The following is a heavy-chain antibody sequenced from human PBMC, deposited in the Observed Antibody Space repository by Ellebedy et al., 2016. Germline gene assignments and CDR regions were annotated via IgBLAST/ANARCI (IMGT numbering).Heavy chain of an antibody. Sequence: GGSLRLSCAASGFTFTDYYMNWVRQAPGKGLEWVSFIGTSGNHINYADSVKGRFTISRDTAKNSLYLQMDSLRVEDTAVYYCARHCSAGKCWAGGVYYVMDVWGQGTTVTVSS. J-gene: IGHJ6*02. D-gene: IGHD2-15*01. CDR1: GFTFTDYY. V-gene: IGHV3-11*06. CDR3: ARHCSAGKCWAGGVYYVMDV. CDR2: IGTSGNHI.